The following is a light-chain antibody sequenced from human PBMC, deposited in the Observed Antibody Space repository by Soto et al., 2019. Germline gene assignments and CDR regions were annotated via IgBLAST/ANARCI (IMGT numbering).Light chain of an antibody. CDR1: SSDVGGYNY. CDR3: SSYTSINTLV. Sequence: QSVLTQPASVSGVPGQSITISCTGTSSDVGGYNYVSWYQHHPGKAPKLMIYDVSTRPSGVSNRFSGSKSGNTASLDISGLQAEDEADYYCSSYTSINTLVFGGGTKVTVL. CDR2: DVS. V-gene: IGLV2-14*03. J-gene: IGLJ2*01.